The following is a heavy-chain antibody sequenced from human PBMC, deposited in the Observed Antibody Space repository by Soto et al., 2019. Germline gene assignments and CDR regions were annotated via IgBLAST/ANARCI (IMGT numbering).Heavy chain of an antibody. D-gene: IGHD2-2*01. CDR1: GFNFDNSY. V-gene: IGHV3-53*01. J-gene: IGHJ4*02. CDR3: SKNNVAPAFVGFEY. Sequence: GGSLRLSCAVSGFNFDNSYMSWVRQAPGKGLEWVSILYSGGQTYYTESVRGRFTISRDISKNTLDLQMNRLTADDTAVYYCSKNNVAPAFVGFEYWGQGTLVTVSS. CDR2: LYSGGQT.